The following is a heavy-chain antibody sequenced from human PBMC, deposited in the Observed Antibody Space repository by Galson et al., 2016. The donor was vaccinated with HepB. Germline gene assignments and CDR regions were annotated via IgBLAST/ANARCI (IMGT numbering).Heavy chain of an antibody. CDR3: ARDRTRFLHGMDV. CDR1: GGSISSYY. V-gene: IGHV4-59*01. CDR2: MFYSGNT. D-gene: IGHD3-10*01. Sequence: ETLSLTCTVSGGSISSYYLSWIRQAPGKGLEWIGDMFYSGNTNYNPSLKSRVTMSVDASKHQFFLRLTSVTAADTAVYYCARDRTRFLHGMDVWGQGTTVIVSS. J-gene: IGHJ6*02.